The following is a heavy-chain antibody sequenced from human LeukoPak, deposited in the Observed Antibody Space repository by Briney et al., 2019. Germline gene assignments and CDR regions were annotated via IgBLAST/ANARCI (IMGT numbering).Heavy chain of an antibody. CDR3: AKDMGRYSSGWPGGMDV. J-gene: IGHJ6*02. CDR1: GFTFDDYA. D-gene: IGHD6-19*01. Sequence: PGRSPRLSCAASGFTFDDYAMHWVRQAPGKGLEWVAGISWNSGSIGYADSVKGRFTISRDNAKNSLYLQMNSLRAEDTALYYCAKDMGRYSSGWPGGMDVWGQGTTVTVSS. V-gene: IGHV3-9*01. CDR2: ISWNSGSI.